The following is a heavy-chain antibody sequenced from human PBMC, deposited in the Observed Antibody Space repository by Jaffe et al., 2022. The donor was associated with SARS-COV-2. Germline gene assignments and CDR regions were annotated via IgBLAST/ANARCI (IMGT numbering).Heavy chain of an antibody. CDR3: ASDIVATGAADAFDI. J-gene: IGHJ3*02. CDR1: GFTVSSNY. CDR2: IYSGGST. Sequence: EVQLVESGGGLVQPGGSLRLSCAASGFTVSSNYMSWVRQAPGKGLEWVSVIYSGGSTYYADSVKGRFTISRDNSKNTLYLQMNSLRAEDTAVYYCASDIVATGAADAFDIWGQGTMVTVSS. V-gene: IGHV3-66*02. D-gene: IGHD5-12*01.